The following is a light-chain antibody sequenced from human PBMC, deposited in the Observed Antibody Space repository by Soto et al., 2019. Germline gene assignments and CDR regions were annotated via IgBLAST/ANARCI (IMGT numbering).Light chain of an antibody. CDR1: SSDVGSYNY. Sequence: QSALTHPASVSGSPGQSITISCTGTSSDVGSYNYVSWYQQHPGKAPKLMIYEVRNRPSGVSDRFSGSKSGKTASLTIFGLQAEDEADYYCSSYTTSTTQVFGGGTKLTVL. CDR3: SSYTTSTTQV. V-gene: IGLV2-14*01. CDR2: EVR. J-gene: IGLJ2*01.